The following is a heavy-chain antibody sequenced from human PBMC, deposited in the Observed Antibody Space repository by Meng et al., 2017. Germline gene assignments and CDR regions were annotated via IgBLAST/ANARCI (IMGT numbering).Heavy chain of an antibody. J-gene: IGHJ4*02. CDR1: GYTFTSYA. D-gene: IGHD3-22*01. CDR2: INTNTGNP. Sequence: QVCLVESGSELTKPGAAVKVSCNASGYTFTSYAMNRVRQAPGQGLECMGWINTNTGNPTYAQGFTGRFVFSLDTSVSTAYLQISSLKAEDTAVYYCARRYYYDSSGYYFYVFGYWGQGTLVTVSS. CDR3: ARRYYYDSSGYYFYVFGY. V-gene: IGHV7-4-1*02.